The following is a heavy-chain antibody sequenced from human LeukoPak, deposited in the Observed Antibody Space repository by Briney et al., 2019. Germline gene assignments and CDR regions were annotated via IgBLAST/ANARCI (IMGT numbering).Heavy chain of an antibody. Sequence: SVKVSCKASGGTFSSYAIIWVRQAPGQGLEWMGRIIPILGIANYAQKFQGRVTITADKSTSTAYMELSSLRSEDTAVYYCARDHYYGSGSYYRDYYYYYGMDVWGQGTTVTVSS. D-gene: IGHD3-10*01. J-gene: IGHJ6*02. CDR3: ARDHYYGSGSYYRDYYYYYGMDV. V-gene: IGHV1-69*04. CDR1: GGTFSSYA. CDR2: IIPILGIA.